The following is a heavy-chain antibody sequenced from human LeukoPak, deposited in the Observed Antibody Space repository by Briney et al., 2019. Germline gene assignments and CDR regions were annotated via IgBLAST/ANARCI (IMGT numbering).Heavy chain of an antibody. CDR1: GFTFSSYS. D-gene: IGHD1-26*01. V-gene: IGHV3-48*01. Sequence: GGSLRLSCAASGFTFSSYSMNWVRQAPWKGLEWVSYISSSSSTIYYADSVKGRFTISRDNAKNSLYLQMNSLTAEDTAVYYCARERGRWELLFGGQGTLVTVSS. CDR2: ISSSSSTI. J-gene: IGHJ4*02. CDR3: ARERGRWELLF.